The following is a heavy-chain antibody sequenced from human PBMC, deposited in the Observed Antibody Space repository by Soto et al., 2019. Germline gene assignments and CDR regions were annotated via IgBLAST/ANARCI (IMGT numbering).Heavy chain of an antibody. J-gene: IGHJ6*02. Sequence: GGSLRLSCAASGFTFSSYGMHWVRQAPGKGLEWVAVISYDGSNKYYADSVKGRFTISRDNSKNTLYLQMNSLRAEDTAVYYCAKGLIAAAGNDYYYYGMDVWGQGTTVTVSS. CDR3: AKGLIAAAGNDYYYYGMDV. CDR1: GFTFSSYG. V-gene: IGHV3-30*18. CDR2: ISYDGSNK. D-gene: IGHD6-13*01.